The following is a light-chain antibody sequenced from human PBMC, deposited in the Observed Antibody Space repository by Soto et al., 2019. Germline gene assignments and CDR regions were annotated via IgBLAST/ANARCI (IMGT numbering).Light chain of an antibody. J-gene: IGKJ5*01. CDR3: QQYIKWPIT. CDR1: QSVSSY. V-gene: IGKV3-11*01. CDR2: DAS. Sequence: DIVLTQSPATLSLSPGERATLSCRAGQSVSSYLAWYQQKPGQAPRLLIYDASNRATGIPARFSGSGSGTDFTLTISSLEPEDFAVYYCQQYIKWPITFGQGTRLEI.